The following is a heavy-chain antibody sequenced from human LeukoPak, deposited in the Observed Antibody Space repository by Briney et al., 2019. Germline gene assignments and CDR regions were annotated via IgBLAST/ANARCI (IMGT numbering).Heavy chain of an antibody. D-gene: IGHD6-19*01. CDR2: INHSGST. J-gene: IGHJ3*02. V-gene: IGHV4-34*01. Sequence: PSETLSLTCAVYGGSFSGYYWSWIRQPPGKGLEWIGEINHSGSTNYNPSLKSRVTISVDTSKNQFSLTLSSVTAADTAVYYCARGRIAVAGMGDAFDIWGQGTMVTVSS. CDR3: ARGRIAVAGMGDAFDI. CDR1: GGSFSGYY.